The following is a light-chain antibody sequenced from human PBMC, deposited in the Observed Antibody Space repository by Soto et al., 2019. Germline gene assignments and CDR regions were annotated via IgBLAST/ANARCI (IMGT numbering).Light chain of an antibody. V-gene: IGLV2-14*03. CDR2: NVS. CDR1: SSDVGGYNF. CDR3: SSYTSISTVV. J-gene: IGLJ3*02. Sequence: QSALTQPASVSGSPGQSITISGTGTSSDVGGYNFVSWYQQYPGKAPQVIIYNVSIRPSGVSNRFSGSKSGNTASLSISGLQAEDEADYYCSSYTSISTVVFGGGTKLTVL.